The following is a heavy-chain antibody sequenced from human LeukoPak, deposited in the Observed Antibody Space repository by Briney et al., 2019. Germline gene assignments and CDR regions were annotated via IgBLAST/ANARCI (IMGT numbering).Heavy chain of an antibody. Sequence: ASVKVSCKASGYTFTGYYMHWVRQAPGQGLEWMGWINPNSGGTNYAQKFQGRVTMTRDTSISTAYMELSRLRSDDTAVYYCAGGYSSGGSCYLSDYWGQGTLVTVSS. CDR3: AGGYSSGGSCYLSDY. D-gene: IGHD2-15*01. J-gene: IGHJ4*02. CDR2: INPNSGGT. V-gene: IGHV1-2*02. CDR1: GYTFTGYY.